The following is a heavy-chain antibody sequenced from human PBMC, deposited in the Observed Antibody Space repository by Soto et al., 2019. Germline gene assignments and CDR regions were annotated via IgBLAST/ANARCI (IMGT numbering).Heavy chain of an antibody. D-gene: IGHD3-10*01. CDR2: ISADNGNT. CDR3: ARDEITYYYGSGTEPFDY. J-gene: IGHJ4*02. Sequence: ASVKVSCKASVYTFTSYAMHWVRQAPGQRLEWMGWISADNGNTNYAQKLQGRVTMTTDTSTSTAYMELRSLRSDDTAVYYCARDEITYYYGSGTEPFDYWGQGTLVTVSS. V-gene: IGHV1-18*01. CDR1: VYTFTSYA.